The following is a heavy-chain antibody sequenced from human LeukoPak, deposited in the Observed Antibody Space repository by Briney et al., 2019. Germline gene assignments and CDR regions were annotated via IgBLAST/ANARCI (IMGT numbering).Heavy chain of an antibody. D-gene: IGHD3-10*01. J-gene: IGHJ4*02. CDR2: ISSSGSTI. Sequence: GGSLRLSCAASGFTFSDYYMSWIRQAPGKGLEWVSYISSSGSTIYYADSVKGRFTISRDNAKNSLYLQMNGLRAEDTALYYCAKGALLWFGELVPFDYWGQGTLVTVSS. V-gene: IGHV3-11*01. CDR3: AKGALLWFGELVPFDY. CDR1: GFTFSDYY.